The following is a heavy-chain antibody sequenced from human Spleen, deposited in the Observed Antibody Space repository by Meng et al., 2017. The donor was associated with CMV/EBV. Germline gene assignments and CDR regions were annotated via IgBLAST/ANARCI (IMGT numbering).Heavy chain of an antibody. CDR3: ARGDYYHSSTYLSGDY. D-gene: IGHD3-22*01. CDR1: GFTFDDYG. Sequence: GDSLKISCAVSGFTFDDYGMSWVRQVPGKGLEWVCGINWNGGGTAYADSVKGRFTISRDNAKNSVFLQMNSVRADDTALYYCARGDYYHSSTYLSGDYWGQGTQVTVSS. CDR2: INWNGGGT. V-gene: IGHV3-20*04. J-gene: IGHJ4*02.